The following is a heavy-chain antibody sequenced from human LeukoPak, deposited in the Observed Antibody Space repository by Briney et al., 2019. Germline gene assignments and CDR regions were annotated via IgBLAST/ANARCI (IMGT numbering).Heavy chain of an antibody. CDR1: RFTFSSYS. V-gene: IGHV3-21*01. J-gene: IGHJ6*03. Sequence: KPGGSLRLSCVASRFTFSSYSMTWVRRAPGTGLEWVSSISFGGGHIFHTDSVKGRFTIFRDDSKNSLYLQMNSLRAEDTAVYYCARESEAGLRAWYMDVWGKGTTVTVSS. D-gene: IGHD3-10*01. CDR3: ARESEAGLRAWYMDV. CDR2: ISFGGGHI.